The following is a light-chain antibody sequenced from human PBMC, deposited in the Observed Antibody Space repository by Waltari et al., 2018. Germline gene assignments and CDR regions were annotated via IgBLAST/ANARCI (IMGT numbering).Light chain of an antibody. CDR2: DAS. CDR1: QSVGTN. Sequence: EIVMTQSPATLSVSPGERATLPCRASQSVGTNLAWYQQKPGQAPRLLIYDASTRATGIPARFSGSGSGTEFTLTITSLEPEDFALYYCQHRSDWPAFGQGTRLEI. J-gene: IGKJ5*01. CDR3: QHRSDWPA. V-gene: IGKV3-15*01.